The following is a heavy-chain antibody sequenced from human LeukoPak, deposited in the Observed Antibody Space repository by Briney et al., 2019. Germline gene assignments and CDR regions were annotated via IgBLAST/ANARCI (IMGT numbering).Heavy chain of an antibody. CDR2: IYYSGST. D-gene: IGHD6-19*01. CDR3: ARHGAVYSSGWYNWFDP. Sequence: SETLSLTSTVSGGSISSSSYYWGWIRQPPGKGLEWIGSIYYSGSTYYNPSLKSRVTISVDTSKNQFSLKLSSVTAADTAVYYCARHGAVYSSGWYNWFDPWGQGTLVTVSS. J-gene: IGHJ5*02. V-gene: IGHV4-39*01. CDR1: GGSISSSSYY.